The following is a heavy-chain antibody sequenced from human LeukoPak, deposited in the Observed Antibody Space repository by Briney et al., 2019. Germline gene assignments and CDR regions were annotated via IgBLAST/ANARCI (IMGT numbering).Heavy chain of an antibody. CDR3: AREEGLCSSTSCSATFDY. CDR1: GYTFTGYY. Sequence: ASVKVSCKASGYTFTGYYMHWVRQAPGQDLEWMGWINPNSGGTNYAQKFQGRVTMTRDTSISAAYMKLSRLRSDDTALYYCAREEGLCSSTSCSATFDYWGQGTLVTVSS. J-gene: IGHJ4*02. CDR2: INPNSGGT. V-gene: IGHV1-2*02. D-gene: IGHD2-2*01.